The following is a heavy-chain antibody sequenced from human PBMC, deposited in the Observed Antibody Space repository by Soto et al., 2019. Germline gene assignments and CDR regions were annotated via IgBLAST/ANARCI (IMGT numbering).Heavy chain of an antibody. J-gene: IGHJ4*02. CDR1: GDSVSSNSAA. D-gene: IGHD6-19*01. CDR2: TYYRSNWRH. Sequence: SQTLSLTCAISGDSVSSNSAAWNWIRSSPSRGLEWLGRTYYRSNWRHDYAVSVKSRITVNPDTSKNHFSLQLNSVTPDDTAVYYCARGVAGSGFDLWGQGTLVTVSS. V-gene: IGHV6-1*01. CDR3: ARGVAGSGFDL.